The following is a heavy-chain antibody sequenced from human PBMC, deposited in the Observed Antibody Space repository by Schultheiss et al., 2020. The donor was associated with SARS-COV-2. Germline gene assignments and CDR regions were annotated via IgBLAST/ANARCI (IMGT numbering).Heavy chain of an antibody. CDR1: GFTFSSYW. D-gene: IGHD3-10*01. Sequence: GGSLRLSCAASGFTFSSYWMSWVRQAPGKGLEWVANIKQDGSEKYYVDSVKGRFSISRDNAKNTAFLQMNSLRAEDTAVYYCARDNYASGNWGWFDPWGQGTLVTVSS. J-gene: IGHJ5*02. V-gene: IGHV3-7*01. CDR2: IKQDGSEK. CDR3: ARDNYASGNWGWFDP.